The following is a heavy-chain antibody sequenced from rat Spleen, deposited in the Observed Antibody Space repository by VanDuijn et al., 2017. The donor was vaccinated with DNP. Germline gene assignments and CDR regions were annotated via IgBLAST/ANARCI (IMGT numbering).Heavy chain of an antibody. CDR1: GFTFSDYV. J-gene: IGHJ1*01. D-gene: IGHD5-1*01. Sequence: EVQLVESGGGLVQPGRSLKLSCAASGFTFSDYVMAWVRQAPKRGLEWVATISYDGDRTYYRDSVKGRFTISRDDAKSTLYLQMDSLRSEDTATYYCARGSGTYYWYFDFWGPGTMVTVSS. V-gene: IGHV5-7*01. CDR3: ARGSGTYYWYFDF. CDR2: ISYDGDRT.